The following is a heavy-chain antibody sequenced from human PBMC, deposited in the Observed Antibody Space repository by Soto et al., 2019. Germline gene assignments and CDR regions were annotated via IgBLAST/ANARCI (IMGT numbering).Heavy chain of an antibody. CDR1: GYTFTSYG. J-gene: IGHJ5*02. V-gene: IGHV1-18*04. CDR2: ISAYNGNT. CDR3: AREVQLWSDGGVYNWFDP. D-gene: IGHD5-18*01. Sequence: QVQLVQSGAEVKKPGASVKVSCKASGYTFTSYGISWVRQAPGQGLEWMGWISAYNGNTNYAQKLQGRVTMTTDTSTITAYMELRSLRSDDTAVYYCAREVQLWSDGGVYNWFDPWGQGTLVTVSS.